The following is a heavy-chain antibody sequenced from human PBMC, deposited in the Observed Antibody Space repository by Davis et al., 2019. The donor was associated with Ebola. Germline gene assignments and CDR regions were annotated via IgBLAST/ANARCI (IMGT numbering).Heavy chain of an antibody. CDR1: GYTFSGYH. J-gene: IGHJ4*02. CDR3: ARGLVVVTPESMDY. CDR2: INPNSGGT. D-gene: IGHD4-23*01. Sequence: ASVKVSCKASGYTFSGYHMHWVRQAPGQGLEWMGWINPNSGGTNYAQKFQGRVTMTRDTSISTAYMELSRLRSDDTAVYYCARGLVVVTPESMDYWGQGTLVTVSS. V-gene: IGHV1-2*02.